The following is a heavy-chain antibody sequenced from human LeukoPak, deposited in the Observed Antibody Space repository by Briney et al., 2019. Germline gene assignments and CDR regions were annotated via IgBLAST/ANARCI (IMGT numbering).Heavy chain of an antibody. Sequence: SETLSLTCAVYGGSFSGYYWSWIRQPPGKGLEWIGEINHSGSTNYNPSLKSRVTISVDTSKNQFSLKLSSVTAADTAVYYCARGQRGLRLSCYWGQGTLVTVSS. CDR2: INHSGST. CDR1: GGSFSGYY. J-gene: IGHJ4*02. CDR3: ARGQRGLRLSCY. V-gene: IGHV4-34*01. D-gene: IGHD5-18*01.